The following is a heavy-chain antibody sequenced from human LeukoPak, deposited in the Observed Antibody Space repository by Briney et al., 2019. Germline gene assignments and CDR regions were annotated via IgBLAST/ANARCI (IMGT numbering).Heavy chain of an antibody. CDR1: GGSISSYF. CDR3: ARPRYDSSGYGFDY. D-gene: IGHD3-22*01. CDR2: IQYSGSA. Sequence: PSETLSLTCTVSGGSISSYFWSWIRQPPGKGLEWIGYIQYSGSANYNPSLKSRVTISVDTSKNQFSLKLSSVTAADTAVYYCARPRYDSSGYGFDYWGQGTLVTVSS. J-gene: IGHJ4*02. V-gene: IGHV4-59*08.